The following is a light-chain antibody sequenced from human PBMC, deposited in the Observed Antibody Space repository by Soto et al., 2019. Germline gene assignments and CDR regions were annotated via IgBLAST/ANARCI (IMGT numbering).Light chain of an antibody. J-gene: IGLJ3*02. CDR2: TDD. Sequence: QSVLTQPPSASGTPGQRVTIFCSGSSSNIGSNTVNWFQQLPGTAPRLLIHTDDQRPSGVPDRFSGSKSDTSASLAISGLQSEDGADYYCAAWDDSLNGRVFGGGTKLTVL. CDR1: SSNIGSNT. CDR3: AAWDDSLNGRV. V-gene: IGLV1-44*01.